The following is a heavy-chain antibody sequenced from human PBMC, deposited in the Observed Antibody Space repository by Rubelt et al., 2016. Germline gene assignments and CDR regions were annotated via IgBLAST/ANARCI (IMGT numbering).Heavy chain of an antibody. Sequence: QLQLQESGPGLVKPSETLSLTCTVSGGSISSSSYYWGWIRQPPGKGLEWIGSIYYSGSTYYNPSRRSQGPISVDTSKNQFSLKLSSVTAADTAVYYCERLSTGTWGQEGTVDYWGQGTLVTVSS. CDR3: ERLSTGTWGQEGTVDY. CDR2: IYYSGST. CDR1: GGSISSSSYY. J-gene: IGHJ4*02. V-gene: IGHV4-39*01. D-gene: IGHD4-11*01.